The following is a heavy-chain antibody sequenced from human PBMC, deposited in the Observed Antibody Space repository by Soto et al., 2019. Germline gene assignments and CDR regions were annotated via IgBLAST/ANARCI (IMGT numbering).Heavy chain of an antibody. CDR3: ARAEGVYCSGGSCYSDSDQDIDS. Sequence: QVQLVQSGAEVKKPGASVKVSCKASGYTFTSYAMHWVRQAPGQRLEWMGWINAGNGNTKYSQKFQRRVTITRDTSASTACMERGSVRSEDTAVYYCARAEGVYCSGGSCYSDSDQDIDSRGQGSLVIVSS. D-gene: IGHD2-15*01. CDR2: INAGNGNT. CDR1: GYTFTSYA. V-gene: IGHV1-3*01. J-gene: IGHJ4*02.